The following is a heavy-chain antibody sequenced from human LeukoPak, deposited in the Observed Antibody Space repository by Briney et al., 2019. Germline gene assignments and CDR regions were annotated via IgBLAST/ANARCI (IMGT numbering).Heavy chain of an antibody. J-gene: IGHJ4*02. CDR2: IHYSGSA. D-gene: IGHD1-1*01. CDR1: GGSINNYY. CDR3: ARYFSGKTLDY. V-gene: IGHV4-59*12. Sequence: SETLSLTCTVSGGSINNYYWTWIRQPPGKGLEWIGYIHYSGSANYNPSLKSRVTISVDTSKNQFSLNLSSVTAADTAVYYCARYFSGKTLDYWGQGALVTVSS.